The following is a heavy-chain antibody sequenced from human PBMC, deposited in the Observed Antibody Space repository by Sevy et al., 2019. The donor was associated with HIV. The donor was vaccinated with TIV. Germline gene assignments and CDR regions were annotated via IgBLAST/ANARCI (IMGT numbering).Heavy chain of an antibody. V-gene: IGHV3-9*01. J-gene: IGHJ4*01. CDR2: ISWNSAGI. Sequence: GGSLRLSCAASGFTFDDYAMHWVRQAPGKGLEWVSGISWNSAGIDYADSVKGRFTISKDNAKSYLYLQMKSLRAEDTALYYCARDRHDGYCTNGVCFNFDNWGQGTLVTVSS. CDR1: GFTFDDYA. CDR3: ARDRHDGYCTNGVCFNFDN. D-gene: IGHD2-8*01.